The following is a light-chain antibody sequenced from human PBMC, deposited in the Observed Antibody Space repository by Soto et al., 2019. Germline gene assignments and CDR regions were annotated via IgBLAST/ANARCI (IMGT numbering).Light chain of an antibody. CDR3: LQDNRYPLT. J-gene: IGKJ4*01. Sequence: EIVLTQSPGTLSLSPGERATLSCRASQSVSSSFLAWYQQKPGQAPRLLIYAASRRATGIPDRFSGSGSGTDFTLTITSLQPDDFATYHCLQDNRYPLTFGGGTKVDIK. CDR2: AAS. CDR1: QSVSSSF. V-gene: IGKV3-20*01.